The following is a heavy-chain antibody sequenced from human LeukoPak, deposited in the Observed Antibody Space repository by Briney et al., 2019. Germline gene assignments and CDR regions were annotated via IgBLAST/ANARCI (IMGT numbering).Heavy chain of an antibody. Sequence: PSETLSLTCTVSGGSISSYYWSWIRQPPGKRLEWIGYIYYSGSTKYNPSLKSRVTISVDTSKNQFSLKLSSVTAADTAVYYCASGPEDYDSSGYYNWYFDLWGRGTLVTVSS. D-gene: IGHD3-22*01. J-gene: IGHJ2*01. V-gene: IGHV4-59*01. CDR3: ASGPEDYDSSGYYNWYFDL. CDR2: IYYSGST. CDR1: GGSISSYY.